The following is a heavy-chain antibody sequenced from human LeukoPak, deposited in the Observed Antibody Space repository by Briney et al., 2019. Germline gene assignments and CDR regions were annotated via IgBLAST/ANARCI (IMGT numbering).Heavy chain of an antibody. Sequence: GGSLRLACAASGFTFSSYGMHWVRQAPRKGLEWVAFIRYDGSNKYYADSVKGRFTISRDNSKNTLYLQMNSLRAEDTAVYYCAKDHYGSGSPDYWGQGTLVTVSS. D-gene: IGHD3-10*01. V-gene: IGHV3-30*02. CDR3: AKDHYGSGSPDY. CDR2: IRYDGSNK. CDR1: GFTFSSYG. J-gene: IGHJ4*02.